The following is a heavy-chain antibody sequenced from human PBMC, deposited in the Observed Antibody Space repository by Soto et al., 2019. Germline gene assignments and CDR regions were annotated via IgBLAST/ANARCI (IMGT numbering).Heavy chain of an antibody. CDR1: GGYFSGYY. V-gene: IGHV4-34*01. Sequence: SETLSLTCAVYGGYFSGYYWSWIRQPPGKGLEWIGEINHSGSTNYNPSLKSRVTISVDTSKNQFSLKLSSVTAADTAVYYCATGPPRITISWKTNWFDPWGQGTLVTVSS. CDR3: ATGPPRITISWKTNWFDP. J-gene: IGHJ5*02. D-gene: IGHD3-3*01. CDR2: INHSGST.